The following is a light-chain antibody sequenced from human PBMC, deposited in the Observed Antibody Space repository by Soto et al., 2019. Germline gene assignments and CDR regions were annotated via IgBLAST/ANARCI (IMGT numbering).Light chain of an antibody. CDR3: SSHAGSSVV. V-gene: IGLV2-11*01. CDR1: SSDVGGYNY. CDR2: DVT. Sequence: QSVLTQPRSVSGSAGQSVTISCTGTSSDVGGYNYASWYQQHPGKAPKLMIYDVTTRPSGVPDRFSGSKSGNTASLTISGLQAEDEADYYCSSHAGSSVVFGTGTKVTVL. J-gene: IGLJ1*01.